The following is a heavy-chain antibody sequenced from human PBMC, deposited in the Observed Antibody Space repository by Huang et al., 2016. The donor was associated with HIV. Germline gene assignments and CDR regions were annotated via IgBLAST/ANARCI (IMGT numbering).Heavy chain of an antibody. CDR2: ISGNSGSK. D-gene: IGHD4-17*01. Sequence: EVRLVESGGGLVQPGRSLRLSCAASGFTFDDYAMHWVRQVRGKGLEWVSGISGNSGSKSYADTVKGRFNISRDNAKNSLYLQMNSLRAEDMALYYCAKDKYVDYGDSGNMGDAFDIWGQGTMVTVSS. CDR1: GFTFDDYA. J-gene: IGHJ3*02. CDR3: AKDKYVDYGDSGNMGDAFDI. V-gene: IGHV3-9*03.